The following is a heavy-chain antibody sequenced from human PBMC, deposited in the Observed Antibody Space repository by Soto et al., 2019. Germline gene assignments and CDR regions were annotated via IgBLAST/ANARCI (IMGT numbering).Heavy chain of an antibody. D-gene: IGHD6-19*01. V-gene: IGHV2-5*02. CDR2: IYWDDDK. CDR3: AHIVVAGLGYYFDY. CDR1: GFSLSSTRMA. J-gene: IGHJ4*02. Sequence: QITLKESGPTLVKPTQTLTLTCTFSGFSLSSTRMAVGWIRQPPGKALEWLALIYWDDDKRYSPFLKSRLTITLDTSKNPVVLTMSNMDPVDTARYYCAHIVVAGLGYYFDYWGQGTLVTVSS.